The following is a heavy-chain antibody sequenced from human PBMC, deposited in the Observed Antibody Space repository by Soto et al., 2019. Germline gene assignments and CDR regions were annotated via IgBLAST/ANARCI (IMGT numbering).Heavy chain of an antibody. V-gene: IGHV4-31*03. CDR2: IDYSGST. CDR1: GGSVSSGGYY. CDR3: ARAVGGDDNGDYFDY. J-gene: IGHJ4*02. D-gene: IGHD4-17*01. Sequence: QVQLQESGPGLVKPSQTLSLTCTVSGGSVSSGGYYWIWIRQHPGQGLEWIGYIDYSGSTYYNPSLKSRVTKSVDTSKSQFSLKLSSVTAADTAVYYCARAVGGDDNGDYFDYWGQGTLVTVAS.